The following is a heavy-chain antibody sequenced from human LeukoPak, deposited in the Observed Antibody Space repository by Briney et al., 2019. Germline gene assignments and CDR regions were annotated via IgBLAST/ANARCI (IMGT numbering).Heavy chain of an antibody. CDR1: GFTFDDYG. CDR2: MNWNGNDI. Sequence: GGSLRLSCAASGFTFDDYGMNWDRQVPGMGLEWVSGMNWNGNDIGYADSVKGRFTISRDNVKNFLYLQMNSLRVEDMALYYCATSAYLDHWGQGTLLTVSS. D-gene: IGHD3-16*01. V-gene: IGHV3-20*04. J-gene: IGHJ4*02. CDR3: ATSAYLDH.